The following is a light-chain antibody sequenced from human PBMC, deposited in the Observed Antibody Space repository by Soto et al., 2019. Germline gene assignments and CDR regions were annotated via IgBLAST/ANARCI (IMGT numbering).Light chain of an antibody. J-gene: IGLJ1*01. CDR3: ALYMGSGIYV. CDR2: STN. Sequence: QTVVTQEPSFSVSPGGTVTLTCGLSSGSVSTNYYPSWYQQTPGQAPRTLIYSTNTRSSGVPDRFSGSILGNKAALTITGSQADDESDYYCALYMGSGIYVFGTGTKLTVL. V-gene: IGLV8-61*01. CDR1: SGSVSTNYY.